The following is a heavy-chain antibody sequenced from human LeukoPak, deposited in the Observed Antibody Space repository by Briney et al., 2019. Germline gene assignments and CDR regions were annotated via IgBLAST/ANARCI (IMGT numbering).Heavy chain of an antibody. V-gene: IGHV4-59*01. CDR1: GGSISSYY. D-gene: IGHD4-17*01. CDR2: IYYSGST. CDR3: ARGGVDYGDYDM. Sequence: TSETLSLTCTVSGGSISSYYWSGIRQPPGKGLEWIGYIYYSGSTNYNPSLKSRVTISVDTSKNQFSLKLSSVTAANTAVYYCARGGVDYGDYDMWGQGTLVTVSS. J-gene: IGHJ4*02.